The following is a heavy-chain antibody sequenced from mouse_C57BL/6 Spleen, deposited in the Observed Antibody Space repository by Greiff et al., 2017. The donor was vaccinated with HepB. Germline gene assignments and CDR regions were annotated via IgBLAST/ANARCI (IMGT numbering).Heavy chain of an antibody. CDR3: ARKDLLLRYWYFDV. J-gene: IGHJ1*03. CDR1: GYTFTSYW. Sequence: QVQLQQPGAELVRPGTSVKLSCKASGYTFTSYWMHWVKQRPGQGLEWIGVIDPSDSYTNYNQKFKGKATLTVDTSSSTAYMQLSSLTSEDSAVYYCARKDLLLRYWYFDVWGTGTTVTVSS. D-gene: IGHD1-1*01. V-gene: IGHV1-59*01. CDR2: IDPSDSYT.